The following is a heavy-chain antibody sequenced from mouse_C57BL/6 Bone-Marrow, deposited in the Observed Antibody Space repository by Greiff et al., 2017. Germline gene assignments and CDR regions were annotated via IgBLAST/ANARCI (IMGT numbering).Heavy chain of an antibody. J-gene: IGHJ4*01. CDR3: AREYYYGSIYYAMDY. Sequence: VQLKESGPVLVKPGASVKMSCKASGYTFTDYYMNWVKQSHGKSLEWIGVINPYNGGSSYNQKFKGKATLTVDKSSSTSYMELNSLTSEDSTVYYCAREYYYGSIYYAMDYWGQGTSVTVSS. D-gene: IGHD1-1*01. CDR2: INPYNGGS. V-gene: IGHV1-19*01. CDR1: GYTFTDYY.